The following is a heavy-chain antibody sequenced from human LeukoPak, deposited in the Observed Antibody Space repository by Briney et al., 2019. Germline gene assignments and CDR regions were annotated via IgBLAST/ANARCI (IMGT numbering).Heavy chain of an antibody. D-gene: IGHD2-2*01. CDR2: INHSGST. Sequence: SETLSLTCAVYGGSFSGYYWSWIRQPPGKGLECIGEINHSGSTNYNPSLKSRVTISVDTSKNQFSLKLSSVTAADTAVYYCARDARPTYCSSTSCYGRHAFDIWGQGTMVTVSS. V-gene: IGHV4-34*01. CDR1: GGSFSGYY. J-gene: IGHJ3*02. CDR3: ARDARPTYCSSTSCYGRHAFDI.